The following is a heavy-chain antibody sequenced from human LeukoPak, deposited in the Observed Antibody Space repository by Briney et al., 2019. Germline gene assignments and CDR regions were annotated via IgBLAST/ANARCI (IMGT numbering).Heavy chain of an antibody. Sequence: GGSLRLSCAASGFTFSSYEMNWVRRAPGKGLEWVSYISSSGSTIYYADSLKGRFTISRDNAKKSLYLQMNSLRAEDTAVYYCAELGITMIGGVWGKGTTVTISS. CDR3: AELGITMIGGV. CDR1: GFTFSSYE. J-gene: IGHJ6*04. CDR2: ISSSGSTI. D-gene: IGHD3-10*02. V-gene: IGHV3-48*03.